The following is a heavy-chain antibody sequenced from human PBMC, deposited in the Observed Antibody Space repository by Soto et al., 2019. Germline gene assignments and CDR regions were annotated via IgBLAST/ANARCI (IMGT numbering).Heavy chain of an antibody. V-gene: IGHV4-34*01. D-gene: IGHD6-13*01. J-gene: IGHJ6*02. CDR2: INHSGST. CDR3: ARDRQQLVGYYYYGMDV. Sequence: SETLSLTCAVYGGSFSGYYWSRIRQPPGKGLEWIGEINHSGSTNYNPSLKSRVTISVDTSKNQFSLKLNSVTAADTAVYYCARDRQQLVGYYYYGMDVWGQGTTVT. CDR1: GGSFSGYY.